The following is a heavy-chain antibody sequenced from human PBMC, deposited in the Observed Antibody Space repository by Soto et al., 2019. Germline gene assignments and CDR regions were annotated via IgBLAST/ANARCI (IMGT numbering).Heavy chain of an antibody. D-gene: IGHD6-6*01. CDR1: GYTFASYD. CDR3: ARGKNPGSSFNWFDP. CDR2: MNPNSGNT. Sequence: GASVKVSCNASGYTFASYDINWVRQATGQGLEWMGWMNPNSGNTDYARKFQGRITMTRDTSIRTAYMELSGLTSEDTAVYYCARGKNPGSSFNWFDPWGQGTLVTVSS. J-gene: IGHJ5*02. V-gene: IGHV1-8*01.